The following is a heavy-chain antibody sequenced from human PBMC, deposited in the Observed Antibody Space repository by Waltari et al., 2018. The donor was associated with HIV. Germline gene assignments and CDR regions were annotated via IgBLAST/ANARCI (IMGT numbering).Heavy chain of an antibody. Sequence: EVQLVASGGGLVKPGGSLRLSCAASGFTFSNAWMSWVRQAPGKGLEWVGRIKSKSEGGTTYAAPVKGRFIISRNDSKNMLYLQMKSLKTEDTAVYYCRTSSDYGDPPVDYWGQGTLVTVSS. CDR3: RTSSDYGDPPVDY. J-gene: IGHJ4*02. CDR2: IKSKSEGGTT. D-gene: IGHD4-17*01. V-gene: IGHV3-15*01. CDR1: GFTFSNAW.